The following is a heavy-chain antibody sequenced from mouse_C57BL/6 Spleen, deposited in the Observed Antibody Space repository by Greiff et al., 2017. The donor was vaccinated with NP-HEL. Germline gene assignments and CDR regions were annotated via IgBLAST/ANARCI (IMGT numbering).Heavy chain of an antibody. J-gene: IGHJ2*01. CDR2: IDPETGGT. Sequence: QVQLQQSGAELVRPGASVTLSCKASGYTFTDYEMHWVKQTPVHGLEWIGAIDPETGGTAYNQKFKGKAILTADKSSSTAYLELRSLTSEDSAVYYCTKGYYDYDGLYYWGQGTTLTVSS. CDR1: GYTFTDYE. D-gene: IGHD2-4*01. V-gene: IGHV1-15*01. CDR3: TKGYYDYDGLYY.